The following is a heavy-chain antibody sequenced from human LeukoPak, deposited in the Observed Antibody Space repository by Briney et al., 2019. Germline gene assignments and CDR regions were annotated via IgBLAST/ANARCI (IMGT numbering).Heavy chain of an antibody. CDR3: TRLQAPLSAYYTTDQYYFDY. CDR1: GGSISSYY. CDR2: IYHTGST. V-gene: IGHV4-59*08. J-gene: IGHJ4*02. Sequence: SETLSLTCTVSGGSISSYYWSWIRQPPGKGLEWIGYIYHTGSTNYSPSLKSRVTISIDTSKNQFSLKLSSVTAADTADNYCTRLQAPLSAYYTTDQYYFDYWGQGTLLTVSS. D-gene: IGHD1-26*01.